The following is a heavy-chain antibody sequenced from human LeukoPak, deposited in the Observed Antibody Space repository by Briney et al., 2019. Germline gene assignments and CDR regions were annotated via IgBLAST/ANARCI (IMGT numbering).Heavy chain of an antibody. J-gene: IGHJ3*02. CDR3: AREYGDYGNLGAFDI. Sequence: GASVKVSCKASGYTFTTYVMNWVRQAPGQGLEWMGWINTNTGNPTYAQGFTGRFVFSLDTSVSTAYLQISSLKAEDTAVYYCAREYGDYGNLGAFDIWGQGTMVTVSS. CDR1: GYTFTTYV. V-gene: IGHV7-4-1*02. CDR2: INTNTGNP. D-gene: IGHD4-17*01.